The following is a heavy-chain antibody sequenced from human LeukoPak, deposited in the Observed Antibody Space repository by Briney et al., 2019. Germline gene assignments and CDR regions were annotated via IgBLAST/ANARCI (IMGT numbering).Heavy chain of an antibody. CDR2: IYPGDSDT. D-gene: IGHD1-26*01. CDR1: GYSFTSYW. J-gene: IGHJ3*02. CDR3: ARSIVGATGAFDI. V-gene: IGHV5-51*01. Sequence: GESLKISCKGSGYSFTSYWIGWMRQMPGKGLEWMGIIYPGDSDTRYSPSFQGQVTISADKSISTAYLQWSSLKASGTAMYYCARSIVGATGAFDIWGQGTTVTVSS.